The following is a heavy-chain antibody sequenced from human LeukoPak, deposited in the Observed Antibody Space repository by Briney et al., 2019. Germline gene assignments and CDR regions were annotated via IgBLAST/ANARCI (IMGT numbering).Heavy chain of an antibody. CDR1: GFTFSTYW. V-gene: IGHV3-7*01. D-gene: IGHD3-22*01. Sequence: GRSLRLSCSASGFTFSTYWMGWVRQAPGKGLEWVANINQDGSERYYVDSVKGRFTFSRDNAKNSLYLQMNSLRAEDTAVYYCARDHDNGYSWAYWGQGTLVTVSS. J-gene: IGHJ4*02. CDR3: ARDHDNGYSWAY. CDR2: INQDGSER.